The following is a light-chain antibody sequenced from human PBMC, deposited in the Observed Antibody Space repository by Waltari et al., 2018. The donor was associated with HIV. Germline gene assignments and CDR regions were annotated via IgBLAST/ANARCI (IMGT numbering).Light chain of an antibody. CDR3: YAAADNKAI. Sequence: SYGLTQPFSVSVSPGQTARITCAGDILAEKYERWFQQTPGKAPVLVMFKDTERPSGLPERFSGSTSGITITLTIIGAQVEDEADYYCYAAADNKAIFGGGTKLTVL. J-gene: IGLJ2*01. CDR2: KDT. CDR1: ILAEKY. V-gene: IGLV3-27*01.